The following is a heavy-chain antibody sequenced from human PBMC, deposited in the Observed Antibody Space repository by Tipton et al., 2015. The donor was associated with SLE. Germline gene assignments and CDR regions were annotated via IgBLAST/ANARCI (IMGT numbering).Heavy chain of an antibody. CDR2: IYYSGST. J-gene: IGHJ4*02. D-gene: IGHD3-10*01. V-gene: IGHV4-61*01. CDR1: GGSVSSGSYY. CDR3: ARATRGGGEFDY. Sequence: TLSLTCTVSGGSVSSGSYYWSWIRQPPGKGLEWIGYIYYSGSTNYNPSLKSRVTISIDTSKNQFSLKLSSVTAADTAVYYCARATRGGGEFDYWGQGTLVTVSS.